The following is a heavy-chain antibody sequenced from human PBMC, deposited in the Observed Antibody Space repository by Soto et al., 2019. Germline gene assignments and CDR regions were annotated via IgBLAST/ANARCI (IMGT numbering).Heavy chain of an antibody. V-gene: IGHV4-39*01. CDR2: IYNSGST. CDR3: AGVLPYRWFDP. CDR1: GGSISSSSYY. D-gene: IGHD3-10*01. Sequence: SETLSLTCSVSGGSISSSSYYWGWIRQPPGKGLEWIGSIYNSGSTYYNPSLKSRVTISVDTSKNKFSLKLSSVTAADTAVYYCAGVLPYRWFDPWGQGTLVTVSS. J-gene: IGHJ5*02.